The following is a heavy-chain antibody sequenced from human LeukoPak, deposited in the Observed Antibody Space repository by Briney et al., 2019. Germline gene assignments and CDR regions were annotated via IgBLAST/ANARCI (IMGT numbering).Heavy chain of an antibody. CDR3: AREPYYYGSGSHMGNWFDP. CDR2: ISSSSSTI. V-gene: IGHV3-48*01. J-gene: IGHJ5*02. Sequence: PGGSLRLSCAASGFTFSSYSMNWVRQAPGKGVEWVSYISSSSSTIYYADSVKGRFTISRDNAKNSLYLQMNSLRAEDTAVYYCAREPYYYGSGSHMGNWFDPWGQGTLVTVSS. D-gene: IGHD3-10*01. CDR1: GFTFSSYS.